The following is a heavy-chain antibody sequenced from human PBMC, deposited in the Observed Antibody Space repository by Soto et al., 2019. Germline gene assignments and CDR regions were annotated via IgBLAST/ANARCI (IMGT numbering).Heavy chain of an antibody. V-gene: IGHV3-30-3*01. Sequence: GGSLRLSCAASGFTFSSYAMHWVRQAPGKGLEWVAFISYDGTNKYYAGSVKGRFTISRDNSKNTLFLQMNSLRAEDTAVYYCARDWYSYGVPSTFDYWGQGNLVTVS. CDR2: ISYDGTNK. CDR1: GFTFSSYA. J-gene: IGHJ4*02. CDR3: ARDWYSYGVPSTFDY. D-gene: IGHD5-18*01.